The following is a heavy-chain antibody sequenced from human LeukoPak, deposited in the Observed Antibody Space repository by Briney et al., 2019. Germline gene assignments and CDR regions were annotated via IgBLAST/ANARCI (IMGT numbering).Heavy chain of an antibody. CDR1: GFTFSSNW. J-gene: IGHJ6*04. Sequence: GGSLRLSCGASGFTFSSNWMTWARQAPGKGLEWVANIKQDGSEKNYVDSVKGRFTISRDNAKNSLYLQMNSLRAEDTAVYYCARQRFGDVWGKGTTVTVSS. D-gene: IGHD3-3*01. V-gene: IGHV3-7*02. CDR3: ARQRFGDV. CDR2: IKQDGSEK.